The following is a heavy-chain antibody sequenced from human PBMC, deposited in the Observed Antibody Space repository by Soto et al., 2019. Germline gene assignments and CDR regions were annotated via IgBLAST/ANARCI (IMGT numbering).Heavy chain of an antibody. CDR2: TYYRSKWYN. D-gene: IGHD5-12*01. V-gene: IGHV6-1*01. CDR1: GDSVSSNIAS. CDR3: ARVPNPVRLIIVYEDSYDF. J-gene: IGHJ3*01. Sequence: PSQTLSLTCATSGDSVSSNIASWNWFRQSPSRGLEWLGRTYYRSKWYNDYAVSVKSRITINPDTSKNQFSLQLYSLTSDYSAVYYCARVPNPVRLIIVYEDSYDFWGQGTIVIFSS.